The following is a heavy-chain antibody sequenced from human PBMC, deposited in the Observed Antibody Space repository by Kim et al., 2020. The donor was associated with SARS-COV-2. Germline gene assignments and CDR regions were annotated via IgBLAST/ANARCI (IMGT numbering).Heavy chain of an antibody. Sequence: GGSLRLSCAVSGFTFSNEWMHWVRQAPGKGLEWVSNIKQNGREKYYVDSVKGRFTISRDNAKNSLDLLMNSLRTEDTAVYYCAKVSGMDAWGRGPTVTVSS. J-gene: IGHJ6*02. CDR2: IKQNGREK. CDR1: GFTFSNEW. V-gene: IGHV3-7*03. CDR3: AKVSGMDA.